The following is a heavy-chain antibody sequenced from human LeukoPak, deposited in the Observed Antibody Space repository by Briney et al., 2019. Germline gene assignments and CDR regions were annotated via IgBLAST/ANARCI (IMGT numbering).Heavy chain of an antibody. Sequence: ASVKVSCKSSGYTFTYYYMHWVRQAPGQGLQWMGIINPSGGSTSYAQKFQGRVTMTRDTSTSTVYMELSSLRSEDTAVYYCARKAGGSYRLDYWGQGTLVTVSS. V-gene: IGHV1-46*01. J-gene: IGHJ4*02. CDR1: GYTFTYYY. CDR2: INPSGGST. D-gene: IGHD1-26*01. CDR3: ARKAGGSYRLDY.